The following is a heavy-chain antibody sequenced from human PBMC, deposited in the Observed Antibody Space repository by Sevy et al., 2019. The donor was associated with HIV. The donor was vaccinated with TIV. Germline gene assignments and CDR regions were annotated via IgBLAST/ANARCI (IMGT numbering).Heavy chain of an antibody. Sequence: GGSLRLSCAASGFTFSDYYMSWIRQAPGKGLEWVSYISGSATFIHYADSLQGRFTISRDNAKNSLYLQMNSLRAEDTVVYYCARGEYFGELGNWFDPWSQGTLVTVSS. CDR1: GFTFSDYY. V-gene: IGHV3-11*01. J-gene: IGHJ5*02. D-gene: IGHD3-10*01. CDR3: ARGEYFGELGNWFDP. CDR2: ISGSATFI.